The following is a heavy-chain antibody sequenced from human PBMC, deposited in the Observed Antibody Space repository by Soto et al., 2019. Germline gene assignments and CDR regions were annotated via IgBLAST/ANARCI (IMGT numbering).Heavy chain of an antibody. D-gene: IGHD3-22*01. J-gene: IGHJ4*02. CDR2: ISSSSSTI. CDR3: AKPRGYYDSSGYPTPDY. V-gene: IGHV3-48*01. Sequence: LRLSCAASGFTFNNYNMNWVRQAPGKGLEWVSYISSSSSTIYYADSVKGRFTISRDNAKNSLYLQMNSLRAEDTAVYYCAKPRGYYDSSGYPTPDYWGQGTLVTVSS. CDR1: GFTFNNYN.